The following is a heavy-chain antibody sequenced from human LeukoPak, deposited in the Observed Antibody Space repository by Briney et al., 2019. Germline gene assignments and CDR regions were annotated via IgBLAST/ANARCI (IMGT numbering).Heavy chain of an antibody. CDR2: INWNGGST. Sequence: GGSLRLSCAASGFTFDDYGMSWVRQAPGKGLEWVSGINWNGGSTVYADSVKGRFTISRDNAKNSLYLQMNSLRAEDTAVYYCARGALGRYFDWFVYWGQGTLVTVSS. CDR1: GFTFDDYG. V-gene: IGHV3-20*04. CDR3: ARGALGRYFDWFVY. J-gene: IGHJ4*02. D-gene: IGHD3-9*01.